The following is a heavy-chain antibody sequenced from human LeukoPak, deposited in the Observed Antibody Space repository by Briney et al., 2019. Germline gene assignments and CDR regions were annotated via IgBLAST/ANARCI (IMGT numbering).Heavy chain of an antibody. D-gene: IGHD5/OR15-5a*01. J-gene: IGHJ4*02. Sequence: GGSLRLSCAASGFTVSSNYMSWVRQAPGKGLEWVSVIYSGGSTYYADSVKGRFTISRDNSKNTLYLQMNSLRAEDTAVYYCAKDFVYPDLFDYWGQGTLVTVSS. CDR1: GFTVSSNY. CDR2: IYSGGST. V-gene: IGHV3-53*01. CDR3: AKDFVYPDLFDY.